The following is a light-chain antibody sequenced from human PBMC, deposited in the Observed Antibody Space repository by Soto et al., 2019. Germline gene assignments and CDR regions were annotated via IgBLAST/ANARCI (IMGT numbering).Light chain of an antibody. CDR3: SSSAGSNDAYV. CDR1: SSALGGYNY. CDR2: EVS. Sequence: QSLLTQPPSASGAPGQSVTISCTGTSSALGGYNYVSLYQQHPGKAHKLLIYEVSKRTSGVPDRFSGSKSGNTASLHVSXLQAEDEADYYCSSSAGSNDAYVFVTRTKVT. V-gene: IGLV2-8*01. J-gene: IGLJ1*01.